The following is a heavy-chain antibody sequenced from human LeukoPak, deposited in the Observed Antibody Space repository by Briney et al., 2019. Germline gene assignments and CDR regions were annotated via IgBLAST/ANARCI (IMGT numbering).Heavy chain of an antibody. Sequence: SETLSLTCTVSGGSISSYYWSWIRQPPGKGLEWIGYIYYSGSTNYNPSLKSRVTISVDTSKNQFSLKLSSVTAADTAVYYCARSERGKYCSGGSCYSSPIAFDIWGQGTMVTVSS. V-gene: IGHV4-59*01. CDR3: ARSERGKYCSGGSCYSSPIAFDI. CDR1: GGSISSYY. J-gene: IGHJ3*02. D-gene: IGHD2-15*01. CDR2: IYYSGST.